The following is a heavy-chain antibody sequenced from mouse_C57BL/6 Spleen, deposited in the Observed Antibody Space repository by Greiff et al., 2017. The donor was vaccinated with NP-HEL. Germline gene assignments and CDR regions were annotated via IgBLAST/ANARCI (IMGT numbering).Heavy chain of an antibody. Sequence: VQLQQSGAELVKPGASVKLSCKASGYTFTEYTIHWVKQRSGQGLEWIGWFYPGSGSIKYNEKFKDKATLTADKSYSTVNMELSRLTSEASAVYFCARHEGGDYGSSPAWFAYWGQGTLVTDSA. J-gene: IGHJ3*01. CDR2: FYPGSGSI. V-gene: IGHV1-62-2*01. CDR1: GYTFTEYT. D-gene: IGHD1-1*01. CDR3: ARHEGGDYGSSPAWFAY.